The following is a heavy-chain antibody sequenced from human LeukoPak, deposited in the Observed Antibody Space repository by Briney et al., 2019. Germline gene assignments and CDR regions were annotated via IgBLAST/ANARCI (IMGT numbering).Heavy chain of an antibody. Sequence: RGESLKISCKGSGYSFTSYWIGWVRQMPGKGLEWMGIIYPGDSDTRYSPSFQGQVTISADKSISTAYLQWSSLKASDTAMYYCARLSPHAHLQPYAFDIWGQGTMVTVSS. CDR2: IYPGDSDT. CDR1: GYSFTSYW. D-gene: IGHD2-2*01. J-gene: IGHJ3*02. CDR3: ARLSPHAHLQPYAFDI. V-gene: IGHV5-51*01.